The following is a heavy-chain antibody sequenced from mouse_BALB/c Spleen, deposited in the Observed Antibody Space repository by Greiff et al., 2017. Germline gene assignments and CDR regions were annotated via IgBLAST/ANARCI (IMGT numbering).Heavy chain of an antibody. CDR3: ARGGNYLYYAMDY. J-gene: IGHJ4*01. D-gene: IGHD2-1*01. Sequence: VQLQQSGAELMKPGASVKISCKATGYTFSSYWIEWVKQRPGHGLEWIGEILPGSGSTNYNEKFKGKATFTADTSSNTAYMQLSSLTSEDSAVYYCARGGNYLYYAMDYWGQGTSVTVSS. CDR2: ILPGSGST. CDR1: GYTFSSYW. V-gene: IGHV1-9*01.